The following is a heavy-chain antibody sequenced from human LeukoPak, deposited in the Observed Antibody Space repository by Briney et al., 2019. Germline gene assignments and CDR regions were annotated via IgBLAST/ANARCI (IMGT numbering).Heavy chain of an antibody. CDR3: ARDQYYGSGSYGYYYYMDV. D-gene: IGHD3-10*01. CDR1: GFTFSSYW. Sequence: GGSLRLSCAASGFTFSSYWMHWVRQAPGKGLVWASRINSDGSSTSYADSVKGRFTISRDNAKNMLYLQMNSLRVEDTAVYYCARDQYYGSGSYGYYYYMDVWGKGTTVTISS. V-gene: IGHV3-74*01. CDR2: INSDGSST. J-gene: IGHJ6*03.